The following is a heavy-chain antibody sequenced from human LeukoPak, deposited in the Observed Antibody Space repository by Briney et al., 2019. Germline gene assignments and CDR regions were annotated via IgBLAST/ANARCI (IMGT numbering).Heavy chain of an antibody. D-gene: IGHD1-26*01. Sequence: PSETLSLTCTVSGGSISISSYYWGWLRQPPGKGLEWFGSFYYSGSTYYNPSLKRQVTMSVDASKNQYSLKLSSVTAADTAVYYCARQGSSLLFDYWGQGTLVPVSS. J-gene: IGHJ4*02. CDR1: GGSISISSYY. CDR2: FYYSGST. CDR3: ARQGSSLLFDY. V-gene: IGHV4-39*01.